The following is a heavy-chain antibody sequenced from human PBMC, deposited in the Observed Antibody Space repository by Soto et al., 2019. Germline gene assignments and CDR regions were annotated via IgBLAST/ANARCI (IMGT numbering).Heavy chain of an antibody. CDR1: GYPVTAYY. V-gene: IGHV1-2*02. Sequence: QLHLVQSGAVVKKPGASVTVSCSASGYPVTAYYMHWVRQAPGRGLEWMGGINPATGAAKYTQTFQGRVTMPRDTSTSTVSRELSGLTSEDTAVFYGARGGGVGVAGSAAFDMWGQGTLVTVSS. CDR3: ARGGGVGVAGSAAFDM. CDR2: INPATGAA. D-gene: IGHD3-3*01. J-gene: IGHJ3*02.